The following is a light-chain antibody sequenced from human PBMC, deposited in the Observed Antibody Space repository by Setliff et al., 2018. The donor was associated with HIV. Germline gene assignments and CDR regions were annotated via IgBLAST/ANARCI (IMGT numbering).Light chain of an antibody. CDR3: NSYTTSGTRV. CDR1: SSDVGGYNY. V-gene: IGLV2-14*01. CDR2: EVT. Sequence: QSVRTQPPSVSGSHGQSIIISCTGTSSDVGGYNYVSWYQQHPGKAPKLIIYEVTNRPSGVSDRFSGSKSVNTASLTISGLQTEDEADYYCNSYTTSGTRVFGTGTKV. J-gene: IGLJ1*01.